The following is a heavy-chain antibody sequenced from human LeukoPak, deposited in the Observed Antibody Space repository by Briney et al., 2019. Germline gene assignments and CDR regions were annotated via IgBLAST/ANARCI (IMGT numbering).Heavy chain of an antibody. CDR1: GFTFSSYA. J-gene: IGHJ4*02. CDR2: ISGSGGTT. V-gene: IGHV3-23*01. D-gene: IGHD1-26*01. CDR3: AKHWGGTYDGIDY. Sequence: SGGSLRLSCAASGFTFSSYAMSWVRQAPGKGLEWVSVISGSGGTTYYADSVKGRFTISRDNSKNTLYVQVNGLRAEDTAAYYCAKHWGGTYDGIDYWGQGTLVTVSS.